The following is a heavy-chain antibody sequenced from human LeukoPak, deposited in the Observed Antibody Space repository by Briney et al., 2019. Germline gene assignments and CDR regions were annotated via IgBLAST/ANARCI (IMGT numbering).Heavy chain of an antibody. Sequence: SETLSLTCTVSGGSISRSNYYWRWIPQPQWKGLEWIGSIYYSGSTYYNPSLKSRVTISVDSSKNQFSLKLTYVTAADTAVYYCARVFDSWGQGTLVTVSS. J-gene: IGHJ4*02. CDR3: ARVFDS. CDR2: IYYSGST. CDR1: GGSISRSNYY. V-gene: IGHV4-39*07.